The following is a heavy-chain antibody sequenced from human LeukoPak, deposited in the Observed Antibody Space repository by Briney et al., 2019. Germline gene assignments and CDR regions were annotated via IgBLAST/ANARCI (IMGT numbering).Heavy chain of an antibody. Sequence: SETLSLTCTVSGGSISSYYWNWIRQPPGKGLEWIGYIDYSGSTNYNASLKSRVTMSIDTSKNQFSLRLSSVTAADTAVYYCAGQYGSGTYYAHWGQGTLVTVSS. CDR1: GGSISSYY. D-gene: IGHD3-10*01. J-gene: IGHJ4*02. V-gene: IGHV4-59*08. CDR2: IDYSGST. CDR3: AGQYGSGTYYAH.